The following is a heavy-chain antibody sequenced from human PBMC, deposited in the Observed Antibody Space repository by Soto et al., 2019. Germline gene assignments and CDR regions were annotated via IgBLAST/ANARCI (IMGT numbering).Heavy chain of an antibody. D-gene: IGHD5-18*01. CDR2: ISSSGNS. CDR3: ARGGGYTASGGNSGFWFDP. CDR1: GDSMSSGGYF. J-gene: IGHJ5*02. Sequence: QVKLQESGPGLVKPSQTLSLTCTVSGDSMSSGGYFWVWIRQHPGKALEWIGHISSSGNSNPNPSLKRRVSMSVDTSNNQFSLKLTSVTVTDTAVYYCARGGGYTASGGNSGFWFDPWGQGTLVTVSS. V-gene: IGHV4-31*03.